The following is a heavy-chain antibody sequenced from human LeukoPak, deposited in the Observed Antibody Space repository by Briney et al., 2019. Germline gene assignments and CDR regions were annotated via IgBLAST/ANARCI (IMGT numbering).Heavy chain of an antibody. CDR3: AREGRSSTSCYDLVAFDI. CDR2: IYSGGST. Sequence: GGSLRLSCAASGFTVGSNYMSWVRQAPGKGLEWVSVIYSGGSTYYADSVKGRFTISRDNSKNTLYLRMNSLRAEDTAVYYCAREGRSSTSCYDLVAFDIWGQGTMVTVSS. CDR1: GFTVGSNY. J-gene: IGHJ3*02. V-gene: IGHV3-66*02. D-gene: IGHD2-2*01.